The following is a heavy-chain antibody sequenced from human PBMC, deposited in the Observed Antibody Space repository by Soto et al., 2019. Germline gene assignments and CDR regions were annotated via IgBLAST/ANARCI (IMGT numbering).Heavy chain of an antibody. D-gene: IGHD5-12*01. J-gene: IGHJ4*02. CDR3: AKDLDGYNYRSPLDY. CDR2: ISYDGSNK. CDR1: GFTFSSYG. Sequence: LRLSCAASGFTFSSYGMHWVRQAPGKGLEWVAVISYDGSNKYYADSVKGRFTISRDNSKNTLCLQMNSLRAEDTAVYYCAKDLDGYNYRSPLDYWGQGTLVTVSS. V-gene: IGHV3-30*18.